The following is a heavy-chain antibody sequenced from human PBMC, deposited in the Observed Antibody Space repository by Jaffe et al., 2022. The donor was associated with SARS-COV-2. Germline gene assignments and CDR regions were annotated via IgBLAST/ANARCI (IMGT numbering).Heavy chain of an antibody. D-gene: IGHD1-1*01. CDR1: GFAFSGYW. CDR2: IKQDGSEK. V-gene: IGHV3-7*03. J-gene: IGHJ4*02. Sequence: EVYLVESGGGLVQPGGSLRLSCAASGFAFSGYWMTWVRQGPGKGLEWVANIKQDGSEKYYVDSVKGRFTISRDNAKNSLYLQMSSLRAEDTAVYYCASQRGGNFEYWGQGTLVTVSS. CDR3: ASQRGGNFEY.